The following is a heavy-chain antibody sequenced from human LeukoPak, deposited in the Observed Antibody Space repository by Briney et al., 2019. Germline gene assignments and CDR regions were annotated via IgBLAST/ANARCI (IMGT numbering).Heavy chain of an antibody. D-gene: IGHD3-22*01. V-gene: IGHV3-74*01. CDR1: GFTFSSYW. CDR2: INSDGSST. CDR3: AKGAGRYYDSSGYYIDF. J-gene: IGHJ4*02. Sequence: SGGSLRLSCAASGFTFSSYWMHWVRQAPGKGLVWVSRINSDGSSTSYADSVEGRFTIPRDNSKNTLYLQMNSLRAEDTAVYYCAKGAGRYYDSSGYYIDFWGQGTLVTVSS.